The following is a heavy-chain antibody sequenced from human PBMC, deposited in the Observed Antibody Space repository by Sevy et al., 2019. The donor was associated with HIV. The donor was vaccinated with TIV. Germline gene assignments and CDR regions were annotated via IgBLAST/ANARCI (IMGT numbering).Heavy chain of an antibody. CDR1: GYTFTGYY. CDR2: INPNSGGT. CDR3: ARVGYCSSTSCRPHNFDY. J-gene: IGHJ4*02. V-gene: IGHV1-2*06. Sequence: ASVKVSCKASGYTFTGYYMHWVRQAPGQGVEWMGRINPNSGGTNYAQKFQGRVTMTRDTSISTAYMELGRLRSDDTAVYYCARVGYCSSTSCRPHNFDYWGQGTLVTVSS. D-gene: IGHD2-2*03.